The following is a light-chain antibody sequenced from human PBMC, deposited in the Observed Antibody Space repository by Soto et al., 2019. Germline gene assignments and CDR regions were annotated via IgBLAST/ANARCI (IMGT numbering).Light chain of an antibody. CDR1: TGAVTSGYY. V-gene: IGLV7-43*01. J-gene: IGLJ3*02. Sequence: QAVVTQEPSLTVSPGETVTLTCASSTGAVTSGYYPNWFQQKPGQAPGPLIYSINNKHSWTPARFSGSLLGDKAALTLSGVQPEDEAEYYCLLYYDGAQVFGGGTKVTVL. CDR2: SIN. CDR3: LLYYDGAQV.